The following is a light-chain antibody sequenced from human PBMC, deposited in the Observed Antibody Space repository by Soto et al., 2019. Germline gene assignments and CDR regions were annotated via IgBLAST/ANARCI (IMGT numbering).Light chain of an antibody. CDR1: SSDVGTYNY. V-gene: IGLV2-14*01. J-gene: IGLJ1*01. CDR3: SSYTGSSTLYV. CDR2: EVT. Sequence: QSVLTQPPSASGSPGQSVTISCAGTSSDVGTYNYVSWYQQHPGKAPKVMIYEVTYRPSGVSNRFSGSKSGNTASLTISGLQAEDEAEYYCSSYTGSSTLYVFGTGTKVTVL.